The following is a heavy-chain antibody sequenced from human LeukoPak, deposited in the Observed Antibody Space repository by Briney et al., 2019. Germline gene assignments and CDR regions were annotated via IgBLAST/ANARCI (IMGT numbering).Heavy chain of an antibody. V-gene: IGHV3-30-3*01. CDR2: ISYDGSNK. Sequence: GGSLRLSCAASGFTFSSYAMHWVRQAPGKGLEWVAVISYDGSNKYYADSVKGRFTISRDNSKNTLYLQMNSLRAEDTAVYYCARIGIAATSFGMDVWGQGTTATVSS. CDR1: GFTFSSYA. J-gene: IGHJ6*02. CDR3: ARIGIAATSFGMDV. D-gene: IGHD2-15*01.